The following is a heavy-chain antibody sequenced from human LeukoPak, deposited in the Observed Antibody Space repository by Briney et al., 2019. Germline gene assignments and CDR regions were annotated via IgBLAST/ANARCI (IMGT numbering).Heavy chain of an antibody. J-gene: IGHJ3*02. CDR2: IYPGDSDT. Sequence: PGESLKISCKGSGYSFTSYWIGWVRQMPGKGLEWMGIIYPGDSDTTYSSSFQGQVTISADKSISTAYLQWSSLKASDSAMYYCGRIPAAGSLKGSFDIWGQGTMVTVSS. V-gene: IGHV5-51*01. D-gene: IGHD6-13*01. CDR1: GYSFTSYW. CDR3: GRIPAAGSLKGSFDI.